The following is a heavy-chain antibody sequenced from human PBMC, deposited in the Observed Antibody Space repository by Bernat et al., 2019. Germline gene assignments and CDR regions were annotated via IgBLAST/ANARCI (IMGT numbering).Heavy chain of an antibody. D-gene: IGHD6-13*01. Sequence: YTASGFTFSNYLMDLVRQAPGKGLEWLSNIKGDGSEKYYVDSVKGRFIISRYNAKNSLYLQMNSLRAEDTAVYFFERDRKYGSNVNDDWGKG. CDR2: IKGDGSEK. CDR1: GFTFSNYL. J-gene: IGHJ4*02. V-gene: IGHV3-7*04. CDR3: ERDRKYGSNVNDD.